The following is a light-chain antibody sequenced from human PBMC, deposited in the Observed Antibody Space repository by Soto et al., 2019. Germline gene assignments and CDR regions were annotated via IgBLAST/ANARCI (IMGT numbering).Light chain of an antibody. V-gene: IGKV3-15*01. J-gene: IGKJ4*01. CDR1: QSVSSH. CDR2: GAS. CDR3: QHYNKWPFP. Sequence: EIVMTQSPATLSVSPGERATLSCRASQSVSSHLAWYQQKLGQALRLLIYGASTRATGTPARFSGSGSGTNFPLTIGSLQSKVFEFYAGQHYNKWPFPCGGGTRVDIK.